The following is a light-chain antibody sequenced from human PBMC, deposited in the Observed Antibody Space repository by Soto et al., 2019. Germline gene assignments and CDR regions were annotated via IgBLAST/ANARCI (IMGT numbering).Light chain of an antibody. CDR3: QQYYNTPLT. Sequence: DSVMPQAPDTLAVSLCERATINCESSKSILYSSNNKNYLAWYQHKPGQPPNLLIFWASTRESGVPDRFSGSGSGTDFTPTISSLQAEDVALYYCQQYYNTPLTFGGGTKV. J-gene: IGKJ4*01. CDR1: KSILYSSNNKNY. CDR2: WAS. V-gene: IGKV4-1*01.